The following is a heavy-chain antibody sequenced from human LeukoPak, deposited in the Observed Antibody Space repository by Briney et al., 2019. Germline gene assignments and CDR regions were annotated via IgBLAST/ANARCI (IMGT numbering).Heavy chain of an antibody. V-gene: IGHV3-7*01. CDR1: GFTFSNAW. CDR3: ARGGELLRPADY. D-gene: IGHD1-26*01. CDR2: MNQDGSEK. Sequence: GGSLRLSCAASGFTFSNAWMNWVRQAPGKGLEWVANMNQDGSEKYYVDSVKGRFTISRDNAKNSLYLQMNNLRAEDTAVYYCARGGELLRPADYWGQGTLVTVSS. J-gene: IGHJ4*02.